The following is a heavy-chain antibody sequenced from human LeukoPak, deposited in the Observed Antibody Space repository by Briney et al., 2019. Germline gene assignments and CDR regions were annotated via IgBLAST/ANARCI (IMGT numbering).Heavy chain of an antibody. V-gene: IGHV4-59*08. Sequence: SETLSLTCTVSGASISDYYWSWIRQPPGKGLEWIGYIYYSGSTNYNPSLKSRVTISVDTSKNQFSLRLSSVTAADTAVYYCARGLRDYYAMDVWGQGTTVTVSS. CDR3: ARGLRDYYAMDV. J-gene: IGHJ6*02. CDR1: GASISDYY. CDR2: IYYSGST.